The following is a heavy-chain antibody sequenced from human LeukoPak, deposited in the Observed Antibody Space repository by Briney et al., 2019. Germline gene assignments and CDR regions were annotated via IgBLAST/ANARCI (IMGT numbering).Heavy chain of an antibody. J-gene: IGHJ6*02. CDR2: ISSSSSYI. D-gene: IGHD5-12*01. V-gene: IGHV3-21*01. CDR3: ARDIVATITPYYYYYGMDV. Sequence: GGSLRLSCAASGFTFSSYSMNWVRQVPGKGLEWVSSISSSSSYIYYAESVKGRFTISSDNAKNSLYLQMNSLRAEDTAVYYCARDIVATITPYYYYYGMDVWGQGTTVTVSS. CDR1: GFTFSSYS.